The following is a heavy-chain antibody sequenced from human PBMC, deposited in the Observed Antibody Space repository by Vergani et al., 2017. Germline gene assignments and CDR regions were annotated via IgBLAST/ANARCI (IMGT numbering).Heavy chain of an antibody. V-gene: IGHV1-2*02. J-gene: IGHJ5*02. CDR3: ARAPRLSSGWYAGWFDL. D-gene: IGHD6-19*01. CDR1: GYTFSAYY. CDR2: INCNSGGT. Sequence: QVQLVQSGAEVKKSGASVKVSCETSGYTFSAYYMHWVRQAPGKGLEWMGWINCNSGGTKYAQKFEGRVTMTRDTSINTAYLDLSRLRSDDTAMYFCARAPRLSSGWYAGWFDLWGQGTLVTVSS.